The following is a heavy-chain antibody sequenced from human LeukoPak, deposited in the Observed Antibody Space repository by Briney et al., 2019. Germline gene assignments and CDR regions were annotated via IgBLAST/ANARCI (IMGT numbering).Heavy chain of an antibody. CDR2: IYYSGTT. V-gene: IGHV4-39*07. D-gene: IGHD4-11*01. CDR1: GGSISSSSYY. CDR3: ARAATAPKGPYNFDY. J-gene: IGHJ4*02. Sequence: SETLSLTCTVSGGSISSSSYYWGWIRQPPGKGLEWIGSIYYSGTTYYNPSLKSRVTISVDTSRNQFSLKLSSVTAADTAVYYCARAATAPKGPYNFDYWGQGTLVTVSS.